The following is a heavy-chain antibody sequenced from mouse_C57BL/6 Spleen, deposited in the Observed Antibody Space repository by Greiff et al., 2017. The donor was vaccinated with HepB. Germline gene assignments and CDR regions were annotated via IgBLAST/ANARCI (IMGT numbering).Heavy chain of an antibody. J-gene: IGHJ2*01. D-gene: IGHD3-2*02. CDR3: ARGTAQATNY. CDR1: GYTFTSYW. CDR2: IDPSDSET. V-gene: IGHV1-52*01. Sequence: VQLQQSGAELVRPGSSVKLSCKASGYTFTSYWMHWVKQRPIQGLEWIGNIDPSDSETHYNQKFKDKATLTVDKSSSTAYMQLSSLTSEDSSVYYCARGTAQATNYWGQGTTLTVSS.